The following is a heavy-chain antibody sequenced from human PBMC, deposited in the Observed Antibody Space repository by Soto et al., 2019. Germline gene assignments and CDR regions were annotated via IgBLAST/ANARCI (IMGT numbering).Heavy chain of an antibody. CDR3: AGRNGGADY. CDR2: ISYDGSNK. CDR1: GFTFSSYA. Sequence: QVQLVESGGGVVQPGRSLRLSCAASGFTFSSYAMHWVRQAPGKGLEWVAVISYDGSNKYYADSVKGRFTISRDNSKNTLYRQVNSVRGEDTAVFYCAGRNGGADYWGQGTLVTVSS. D-gene: IGHD3-10*01. J-gene: IGHJ4*02. V-gene: IGHV3-30-3*01.